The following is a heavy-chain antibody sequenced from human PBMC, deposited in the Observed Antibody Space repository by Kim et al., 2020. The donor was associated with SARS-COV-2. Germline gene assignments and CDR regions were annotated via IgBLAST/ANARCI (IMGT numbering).Heavy chain of an antibody. CDR3: ARIYGSGSYEFDP. CDR2: IYHSGST. CDR1: GGSISSGGYS. J-gene: IGHJ5*02. Sequence: SETLSLTCAVSGGSISSGGYSWSWIRQPPGKGLEWIGYIYHSGSTYYNPSLKSRVTISVDRSKNQFSLKLSSVTAADTAVYYCARIYGSGSYEFDPWGQGTLVTVSS. D-gene: IGHD3-10*01. V-gene: IGHV4-30-2*01.